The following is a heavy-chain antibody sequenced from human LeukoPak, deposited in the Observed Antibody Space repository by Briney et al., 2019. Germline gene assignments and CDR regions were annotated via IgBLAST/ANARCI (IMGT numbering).Heavy chain of an antibody. D-gene: IGHD3-22*01. CDR3: ARVLFTGRFYYDSSGDAFDV. CDR2: IYYSGST. V-gene: IGHV4-39*07. J-gene: IGHJ3*01. Sequence: SETLSLTCTVSGGSISSSSYYWGWIRQPPGKGLEWIGSIYYSGSTNYNPSLKSRVTMSVDTSKNQFSLKLSSVTAADTAVYYCARVLFTGRFYYDSSGDAFDVWGQGTTVTVSS. CDR1: GGSISSSSYY.